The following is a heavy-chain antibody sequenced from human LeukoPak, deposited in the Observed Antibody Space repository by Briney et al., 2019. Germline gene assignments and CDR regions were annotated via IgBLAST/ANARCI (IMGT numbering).Heavy chain of an antibody. CDR2: IKQDGSEK. CDR1: GFTCSSYW. J-gene: IGHJ5*02. CDR3: ARGLNWFDP. V-gene: IGHV3-7*03. Sequence: PGGSLRLSCAASGFTCSSYWMTWVRQAPGKGLEWVANIKQDGSEKNYVDSVKGRFTISRDNAKNSLYLEMNSLGVEDTAVYYCARGLNWFDPWGQGTLVTVSS.